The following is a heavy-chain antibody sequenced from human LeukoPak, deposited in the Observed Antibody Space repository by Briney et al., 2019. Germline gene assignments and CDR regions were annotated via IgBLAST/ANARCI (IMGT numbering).Heavy chain of an antibody. J-gene: IGHJ4*02. V-gene: IGHV3-30*04. Sequence: PGRSLRLSCAASGYTFSSYAMHWVRQAPGNGLEWVAVISYDGSNKYYADSVKGRFTISRDNSKNTLYLQMNSLRAEDTAVYYCARSLNGGIAAAVDYWGQGTLVTVSS. CDR3: ARSLNGGIAAAVDY. CDR2: ISYDGSNK. CDR1: GYTFSSYA. D-gene: IGHD6-13*01.